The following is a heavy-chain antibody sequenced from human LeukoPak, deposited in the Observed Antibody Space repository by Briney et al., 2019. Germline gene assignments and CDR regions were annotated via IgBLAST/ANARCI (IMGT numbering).Heavy chain of an antibody. J-gene: IGHJ4*02. Sequence: GGSLRLSCAASGFTFSSYAMSWVRQAQGKGLEWVSAISGSGGSTYYADSVKGRFTISRDNSKNTLYLQMNSLRAEDTAVYYCAKGGLHYDSSGYYYWGQGTLVTVSS. V-gene: IGHV3-23*01. CDR3: AKGGLHYDSSGYYY. CDR2: ISGSGGST. CDR1: GFTFSSYA. D-gene: IGHD3-22*01.